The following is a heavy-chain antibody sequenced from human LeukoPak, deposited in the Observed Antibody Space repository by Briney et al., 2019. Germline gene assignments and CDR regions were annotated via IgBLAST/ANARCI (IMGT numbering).Heavy chain of an antibody. Sequence: GGSLRLSCAASGFTFSSYAMSWVRQAPGKGLEWVSAISGSGGSTYYADSVKGRFTISRDNSKNTLYLQMNSLRAEDTAVYYCAKDARDIVVVPAADDYWGQGTLVNVSS. D-gene: IGHD2-2*01. CDR1: GFTFSSYA. CDR3: AKDARDIVVVPAADDY. J-gene: IGHJ4*02. CDR2: ISGSGGST. V-gene: IGHV3-23*01.